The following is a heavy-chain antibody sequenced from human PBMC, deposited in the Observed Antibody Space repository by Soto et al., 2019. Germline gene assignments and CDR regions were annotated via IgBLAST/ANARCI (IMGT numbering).Heavy chain of an antibody. J-gene: IGHJ6*02. CDR3: AREDREYYYYYYGMDV. D-gene: IGHD3-10*01. V-gene: IGHV1-2*02. Sequence: ASVKVSCKATGYTFTGYYMHWVRQAPGQGLEWMGWINPNSGGTNYAQKFQGRVTMTRDTSISTAYMELSRLRSDDTAVYYCAREDREYYYYYYGMDVWGQGTTVTVSS. CDR1: GYTFTGYY. CDR2: INPNSGGT.